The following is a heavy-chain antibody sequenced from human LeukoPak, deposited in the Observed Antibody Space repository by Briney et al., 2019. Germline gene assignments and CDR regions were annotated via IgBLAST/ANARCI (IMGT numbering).Heavy chain of an antibody. V-gene: IGHV3-48*01. CDR3: AKIATPATGDY. D-gene: IGHD6-13*01. J-gene: IGHJ4*02. CDR1: GITFSSYT. CDR2: ISTGSGTI. Sequence: GGSLRLSCAASGITFSSYTMNWARQAPGKGLQWISSISTGSGTIYYADSVKGRFTISRDNAKNSLYLQMNSLRAEDTAVYYCAKIATPATGDYWGQGTLVTVSS.